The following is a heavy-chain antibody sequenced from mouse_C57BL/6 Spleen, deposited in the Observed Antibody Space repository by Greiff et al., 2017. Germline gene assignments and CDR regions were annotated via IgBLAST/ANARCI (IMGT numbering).Heavy chain of an antibody. CDR2: ISSGGSYT. CDR1: GFTFSSYG. D-gene: IGHD1-1*01. J-gene: IGHJ2*01. Sequence: EVMLVESGGDLVKPGGSLKLSCAASGFTFSSYGMSWVRQTPDKRLEWVATISSGGSYTYYPDSVKGRFTISRDNAKNTLYLQRSSLKSEDTAMYYGARPHYYGSSYDYWGQGTTLTVSS. CDR3: ARPHYYGSSYDY. V-gene: IGHV5-6*01.